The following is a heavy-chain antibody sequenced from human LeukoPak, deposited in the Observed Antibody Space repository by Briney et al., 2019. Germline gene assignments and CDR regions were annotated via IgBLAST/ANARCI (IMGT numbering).Heavy chain of an antibody. CDR1: GFTFSDYW. CDR2: IKQDGSQR. V-gene: IGHV3-7*01. Sequence: GGSLRLSCTASGFTFSDYWMTWVRQAPGKGPEWVANIKQDGSQRYYVDSVRGRFTISRDNAKNSLFLQMNGLRAEYTAVYYFDYWGQGTLVTVSS. CDR3: DY. J-gene: IGHJ4*02.